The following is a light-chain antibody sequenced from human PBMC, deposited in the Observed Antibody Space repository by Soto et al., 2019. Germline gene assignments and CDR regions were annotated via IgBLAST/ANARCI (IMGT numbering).Light chain of an antibody. CDR3: QQYHSLIT. J-gene: IGKJ5*01. V-gene: IGKV1-33*01. CDR2: DAS. CDR1: QDISNY. Sequence: IQMTQSPSSLSASLGDRVTTTFQASQDISNYLNWYQQKPGKAPKLLISDASRLETGVPSRFSGRGSGTDFTFTISSLQPEDIATYYCQQYHSLITFGRGTRLEIK.